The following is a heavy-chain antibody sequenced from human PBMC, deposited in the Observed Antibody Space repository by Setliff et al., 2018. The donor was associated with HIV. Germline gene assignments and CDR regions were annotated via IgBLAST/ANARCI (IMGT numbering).Heavy chain of an antibody. CDR3: TRKKTGQFGAFNM. CDR2: VNHNGGT. J-gene: IGHJ3*02. V-gene: IGHV4-34*01. D-gene: IGHD7-27*01. CDR1: GGSFSGYY. Sequence: SETLSLTCAVYGGSFSGYYWSWIRQSPGTGLEWIGEVNHNGGTNYNPSLKSRVVVSVDRSKNQFSLKLISVTAADTAVYYCTRKKTGQFGAFNMWGRGTLVTVSS.